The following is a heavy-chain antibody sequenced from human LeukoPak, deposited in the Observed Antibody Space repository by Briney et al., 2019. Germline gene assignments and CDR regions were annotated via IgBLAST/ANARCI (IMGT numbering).Heavy chain of an antibody. D-gene: IGHD3-22*01. CDR1: GYTFSSYD. J-gene: IGHJ4*02. Sequence: GASVKVSCEASGYTFSSYDINWVRQATGQGLEWMGWMNPNSGNTGYAQKFQGRVTMTRNTSISTAYMELSSLRSDDTAVYYCARSRSTYYYDSSGYYCNYWGQGTLVTVSS. CDR3: ARSRSTYYYDSSGYYCNY. V-gene: IGHV1-8*01. CDR2: MNPNSGNT.